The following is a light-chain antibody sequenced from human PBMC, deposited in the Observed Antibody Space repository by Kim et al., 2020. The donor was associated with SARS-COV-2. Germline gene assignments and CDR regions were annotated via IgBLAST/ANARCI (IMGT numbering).Light chain of an antibody. CDR1: SGSIANNY. CDR3: QSYDSSNYVV. Sequence: KTVTISCTRSSGSIANNYVQWYQQRPGSAPTTVIYEDNQRPSGVPDRFSGSIDSSSNSASLTIYGLKTEDTADYYCQSYDSSNYVVFGGGTQLTVL. V-gene: IGLV6-57*03. CDR2: EDN. J-gene: IGLJ2*01.